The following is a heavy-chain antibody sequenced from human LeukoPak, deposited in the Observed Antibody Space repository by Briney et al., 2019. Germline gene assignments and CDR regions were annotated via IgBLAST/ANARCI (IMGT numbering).Heavy chain of an antibody. CDR1: GFTFSSYA. CDR3: ARDKVSGSSGWYYFDY. Sequence: GRSLRLSCAASGFTFSSYAMHWVRQAPGKGLEWVAVISYDGSNNYYADSVKGRFTISRDNSKNTLYLQMNSLRAEDTTVYYCARDKVSGSSGWYYFDYWGQGTPVTVSS. V-gene: IGHV3-30-3*01. J-gene: IGHJ4*02. D-gene: IGHD6-19*01. CDR2: ISYDGSNN.